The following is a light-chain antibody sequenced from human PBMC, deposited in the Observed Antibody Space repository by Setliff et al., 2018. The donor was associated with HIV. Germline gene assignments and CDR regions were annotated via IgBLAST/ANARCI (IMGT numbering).Light chain of an antibody. CDR2: DVT. CDR3: CSYAGSSTPYV. V-gene: IGLV2-23*02. Sequence: QSALTQPASVSGSPGQSITISCTGTSSDVGGYNYVSWYQQHPGKAPKLMIYDVTKRLSGVSNRFSGSKSGNTASLTISGLQAEDEADYYCCSYAGSSTPYVFGTGTKVTVL. CDR1: SSDVGGYNY. J-gene: IGLJ1*01.